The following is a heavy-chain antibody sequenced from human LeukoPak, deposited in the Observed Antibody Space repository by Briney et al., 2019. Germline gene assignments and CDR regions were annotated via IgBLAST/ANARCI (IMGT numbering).Heavy chain of an antibody. CDR3: ARDVAVAGTNYYYYGMDV. CDR1: GCTFSSYA. D-gene: IGHD6-19*01. V-gene: IGHV1-69*01. J-gene: IGHJ6*02. CDR2: IIPIFGTA. Sequence: SVKVSCKASGCTFSSYAISWVRQAPGQGLEWMGGIIPIFGTANYAQKFQGRVTITADESTSTAYMELSSLRSEDTAVYYCARDVAVAGTNYYYYGMDVWGQGTTVTVS.